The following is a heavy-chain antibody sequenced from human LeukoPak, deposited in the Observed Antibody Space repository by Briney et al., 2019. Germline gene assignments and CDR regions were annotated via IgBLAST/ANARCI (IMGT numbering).Heavy chain of an antibody. Sequence: PSETLSLTCALCGGSFSGYYWSWIRQPPGKGVEWIGEINHSGSTNYNPSLKSRVTISVDTYKNQFSLTLRSLTAADTAVYYCATGGSPVGATNDYWGQGTLVTLYS. CDR2: INHSGST. CDR1: GGSFSGYY. CDR3: ATGGSPVGATNDY. D-gene: IGHD1-26*01. J-gene: IGHJ4*02. V-gene: IGHV4-34*01.